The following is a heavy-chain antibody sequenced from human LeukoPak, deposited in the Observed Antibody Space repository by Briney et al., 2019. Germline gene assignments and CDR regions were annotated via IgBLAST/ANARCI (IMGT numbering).Heavy chain of an antibody. D-gene: IGHD1-1*01. CDR3: AREGTYYYYYMDV. CDR2: INPNSGGT. CDR1: GYTFTGYY. J-gene: IGHJ6*03. Sequence: ASVKVSCKASGYTFTGYYMHWVRQAPGQGLEWMGWINPNSGGTNYAQKFQGRVTMTRDTSISTVYMELSRLRSDDTAVYYCAREGTYYYYYMDVWGKGTTVTVSS. V-gene: IGHV1-2*02.